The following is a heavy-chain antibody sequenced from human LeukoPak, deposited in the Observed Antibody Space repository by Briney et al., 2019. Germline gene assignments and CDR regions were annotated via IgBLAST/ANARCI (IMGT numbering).Heavy chain of an antibody. J-gene: IGHJ4*02. CDR3: ARNDFWSGYYHFDY. Sequence: SETLSLTCAVYGGSFSGYYWSWIRQPPGKGLEWIGYIYYSGSTNYNPSLKSRVTISVDTSKNQFSLKLSSVTAADTAVYYCARNDFWSGYYHFDYWGQGTLVTVSS. D-gene: IGHD3-3*01. CDR2: IYYSGST. CDR1: GGSFSGYY. V-gene: IGHV4-59*01.